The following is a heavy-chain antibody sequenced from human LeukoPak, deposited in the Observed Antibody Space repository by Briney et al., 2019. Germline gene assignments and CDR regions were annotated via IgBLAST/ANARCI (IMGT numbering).Heavy chain of an antibody. D-gene: IGHD4-23*01. CDR2: IYHSGST. J-gene: IGHJ5*02. CDR1: GGSISSYY. V-gene: IGHV4-59*12. Sequence: SETLSLTCTVSGGSISSYYWSWMRQPPGKGLEWVGYIYHSGSTNYNPSLKSRVTISVDTSKNQFSLKLSSVTAADTAVYYCASIYGGNWFDPWGQGTLVTVSS. CDR3: ASIYGGNWFDP.